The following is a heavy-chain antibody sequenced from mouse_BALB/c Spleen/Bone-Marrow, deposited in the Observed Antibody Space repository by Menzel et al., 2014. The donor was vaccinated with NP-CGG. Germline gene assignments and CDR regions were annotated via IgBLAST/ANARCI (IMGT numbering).Heavy chain of an antibody. Sequence: EVMLVESGGGLVQPGGSMKLSCVASGFTFSNYWMNWVRQSPERGLEWVAEIRLKSNNYATHYAESVKGRFTISRDDSKCSVSLQMTNMSAEDSHIYYCTKKALRADFDYWGQGTTLTVSS. CDR2: IRLKSNNYAT. CDR3: TKKALRADFDY. CDR1: GFTFSNYW. J-gene: IGHJ2*01. D-gene: IGHD6-1*01. V-gene: IGHV6-6*02.